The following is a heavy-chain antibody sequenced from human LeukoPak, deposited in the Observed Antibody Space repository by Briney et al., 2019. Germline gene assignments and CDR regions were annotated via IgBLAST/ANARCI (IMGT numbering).Heavy chain of an antibody. V-gene: IGHV4-59*01. CDR2: IYYSGST. CDR1: GGSISSYY. CDR3: ARDGLYYDSSGLLL. Sequence: SETLSLTCTVSGGSISSYYWSWIRQPPGKGLEWIGYIYYSGSTNYNPSLKSRVTISVDTSKNQFSLKLSSVTAADTAVYCCARDGLYYDSSGLLLWGQGTLVTVSS. D-gene: IGHD3-22*01. J-gene: IGHJ4*02.